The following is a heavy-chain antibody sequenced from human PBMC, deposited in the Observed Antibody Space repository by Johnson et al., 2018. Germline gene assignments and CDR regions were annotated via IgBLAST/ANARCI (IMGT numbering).Heavy chain of an antibody. CDR2: IYTIGNT. CDR3: ARLPGKYCGSTSCQRLEAFDI. Sequence: QVQLQESGPGLVKPTQTLSLTCTVSDGSISRGSYYWSWIRQPAGKGLEWIGRIYTIGNTNYNPSLKSRLTIPVDTSKNQFSLKLRLVTPADRAFYYCARLPGKYCGSTSCQRLEAFDIWGQGTMVTVSS. J-gene: IGHJ3*02. CDR1: DGSISRGSYY. D-gene: IGHD2-2*01. V-gene: IGHV4-61*02.